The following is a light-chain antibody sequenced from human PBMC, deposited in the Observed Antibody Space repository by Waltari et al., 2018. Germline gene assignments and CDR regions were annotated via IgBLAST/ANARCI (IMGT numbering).Light chain of an antibody. V-gene: IGLV2-14*03. CDR3: ASYTYSSNVV. J-gene: IGLJ2*01. CDR1: SSSVGRSDY. Sequence: QSALTQPASVSGSSGQSITISCTGSSSSVGRSDYVSWYQQPPGKAPKLIIFDVRVRPSGVSNRFSGSKSGNTASLTISGLQAEDEADYYCASYTYSSNVVFGGGTKVTV. CDR2: DVR.